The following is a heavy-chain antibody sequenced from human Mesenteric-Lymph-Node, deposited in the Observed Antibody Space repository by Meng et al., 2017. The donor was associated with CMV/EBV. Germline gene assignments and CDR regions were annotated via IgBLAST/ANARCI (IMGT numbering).Heavy chain of an antibody. Sequence: GGSLRLSCAASGFTFRSYAMSWVRQAPGKGLEWVSTLYGDGSSTYYADSVKGRFTISRDTSKNTLYLQMNSLRGEDTAVYYCAKKHTYDFWGGYYDGYFDYWGQGALVTVSS. D-gene: IGHD3-3*01. CDR2: LYGDGSST. V-gene: IGHV3-23*03. CDR3: AKKHTYDFWGGYYDGYFDY. CDR1: GFTFRSYA. J-gene: IGHJ4*02.